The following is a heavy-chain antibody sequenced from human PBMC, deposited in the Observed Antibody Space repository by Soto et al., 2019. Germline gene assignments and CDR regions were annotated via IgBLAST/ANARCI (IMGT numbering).Heavy chain of an antibody. CDR3: AREIVGIHGMDV. J-gene: IGHJ6*02. D-gene: IGHD3-16*02. Sequence: ASVKVSCKASGYTFTGYYMHWVRQAPGQGLEWMGWISPNSGGTNYAQKFQGWVTITRDTSISTAYMELSRLRSDDTAVYYCAREIVGIHGMDVWGQGTTVTVSS. V-gene: IGHV1-2*04. CDR1: GYTFTGYY. CDR2: ISPNSGGT.